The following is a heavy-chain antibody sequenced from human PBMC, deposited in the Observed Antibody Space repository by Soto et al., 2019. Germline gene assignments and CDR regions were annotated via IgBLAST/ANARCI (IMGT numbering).Heavy chain of an antibody. Sequence: GGSLRLSCAASGFTFSTYAMSWVRQAPGKGLVWVSRINSDGSSTSYADSVKGRFTISRDNAKNTLYLQMNSLRAEDTAVYYCARDTVTYCGGDCYPDYWGQGTLVTVSS. CDR1: GFTFSTYA. CDR3: ARDTVTYCGGDCYPDY. D-gene: IGHD2-21*02. V-gene: IGHV3-74*01. CDR2: INSDGSST. J-gene: IGHJ4*02.